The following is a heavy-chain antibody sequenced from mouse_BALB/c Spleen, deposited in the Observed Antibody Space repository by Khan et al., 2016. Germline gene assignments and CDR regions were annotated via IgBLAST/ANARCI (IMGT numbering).Heavy chain of an antibody. J-gene: IGHJ4*01. V-gene: IGHV2-6*02. D-gene: IGHD2-3*01. CDR2: IWRDGST. Sequence: QVQLKQSGPGLVAPSQSLSITCTVSGFSLTSYGVHWVRQPPGKGLEWLVVIWRDGSTTYNSALKSSLSISKDNSKSQAFFKLHSLQTDDTAMYYGASRDDGGGAMEYWGQGTSVTVSS. CDR3: ASRDDGGGAMEY. CDR1: GFSLTSYG.